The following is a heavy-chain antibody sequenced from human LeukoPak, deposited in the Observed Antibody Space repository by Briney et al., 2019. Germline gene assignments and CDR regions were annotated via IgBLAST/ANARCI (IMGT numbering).Heavy chain of an antibody. CDR1: GFTFSSYS. CDR2: ISSSSSYI. J-gene: IGHJ5*02. D-gene: IGHD3-22*01. V-gene: IGHV3-21*01. CDR3: ARDRNYDSSGYYDRWFDP. Sequence: GGSLRLSCAASGFTFSSYSMNWVRQAPGKGLEWVSSISSSSSYIYYADSVKGRFTISRDNAKNSLYLQMNSLRADDTAVYYCARDRNYDSSGYYDRWFDPWGQGTLVTVSS.